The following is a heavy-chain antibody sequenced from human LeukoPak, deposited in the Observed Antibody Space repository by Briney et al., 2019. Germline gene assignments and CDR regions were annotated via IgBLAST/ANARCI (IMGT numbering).Heavy chain of an antibody. V-gene: IGHV1-8*01. CDR2: MNPNSGDI. J-gene: IGHJ5*02. CDR3: ARVPSKLWWFANWFDP. D-gene: IGHD2-21*01. Sequence: ASVKVSCKASGCTFTSYDINWVRQATGQGLEWMGGMNPNSGDIGYAQKFQGRVTMTRNTSINTAYMELSSLRSEATAVYYCARVPSKLWWFANWFDPWGQGTLVTVSS. CDR1: GCTFTSYD.